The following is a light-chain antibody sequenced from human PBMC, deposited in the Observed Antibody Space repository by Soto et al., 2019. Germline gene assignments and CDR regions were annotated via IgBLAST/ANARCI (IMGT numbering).Light chain of an antibody. V-gene: IGLV2-8*01. CDR2: EVS. CDR1: SSDVGGYNY. CDR3: SSYAASTYV. Sequence: QSVLTQPPSASGSPGQSVTISCTGTSSDVGGYNYFSWYQQHPGKAPKLIIYEVSKRPSGVPDRFSGFKSGNTASLTVSGLQTEDEADYYCSSYAASTYVFGTGTKVTVL. J-gene: IGLJ1*01.